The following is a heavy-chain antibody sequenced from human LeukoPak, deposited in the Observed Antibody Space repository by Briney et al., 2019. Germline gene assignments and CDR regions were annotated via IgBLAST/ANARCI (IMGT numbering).Heavy chain of an antibody. J-gene: IGHJ4*02. CDR3: AKVLRYFDWLSSFDY. Sequence: PGGSLRLSCAASGFTFNSYAMSWVRQAPGKGLEWVSAICGGGVSTYYADSVKGRFTISRDNSKNTLYLQMNSLRAEDTAVYYCAKVLRYFDWLSSFDYWGQGTLVTVSS. CDR1: GFTFNSYA. D-gene: IGHD3-9*01. CDR2: ICGGGVST. V-gene: IGHV3-23*01.